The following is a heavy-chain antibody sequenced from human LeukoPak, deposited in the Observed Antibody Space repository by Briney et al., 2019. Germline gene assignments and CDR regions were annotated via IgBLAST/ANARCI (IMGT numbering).Heavy chain of an antibody. CDR2: INPSGSST. J-gene: IGHJ4*02. V-gene: IGHV1-46*01. CDR1: GYTFTSHY. D-gene: IGHD5-12*01. CDR3: AIQKRGYSGYDHFDY. Sequence: ASVKVSCKASGYTFTSHYMHWVRQAPGQGLEWMGLINPSGSSTLYAQKFQGRVTMTRDMSTTTDYMELSSLRSEDTAVYYCAIQKRGYSGYDHFDYWGQGTLVTVSS.